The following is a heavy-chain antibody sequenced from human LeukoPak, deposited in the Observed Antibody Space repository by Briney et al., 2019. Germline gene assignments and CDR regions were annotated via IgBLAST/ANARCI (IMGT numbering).Heavy chain of an antibody. V-gene: IGHV3-48*01. Sequence: GGSLRLSCAASGFTFNNAWMSWVRQAPGKGLEWVSYISSSSSTIYYADSVKGRFTISRDNAKNSLYLQMNSLRAEDTAVYYCARDRLSLAIWFDPWGQGTPVTVSS. CDR1: GFTFNNAW. CDR2: ISSSSSTI. D-gene: IGHD3-22*01. J-gene: IGHJ5*02. CDR3: ARDRLSLAIWFDP.